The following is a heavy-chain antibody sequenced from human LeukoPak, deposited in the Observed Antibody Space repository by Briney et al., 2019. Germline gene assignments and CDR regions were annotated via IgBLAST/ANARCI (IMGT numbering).Heavy chain of an antibody. CDR2: ISWNRGSI. CDR1: GFTFDDYA. D-gene: IGHD4-23*01. V-gene: IGHV3-9*01. Sequence: GGSLRLSCAASGFTFDDYAMHWVRQAPGKGLEWVSGISWNRGSIGYADSVKGRFTISRDNAKNSLYLQMNSLRAEDTALYYCAKAPNLYGGNSTSYFDYWGQGTLVTVSS. CDR3: AKAPNLYGGNSTSYFDY. J-gene: IGHJ4*02.